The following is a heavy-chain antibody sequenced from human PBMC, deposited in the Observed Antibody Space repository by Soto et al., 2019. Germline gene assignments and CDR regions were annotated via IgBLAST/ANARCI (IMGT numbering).Heavy chain of an antibody. CDR1: GYTFTNFG. D-gene: IGHD3-16*01. CDR2: ISAYHGNT. CDR3: VRGGTPIDY. V-gene: IGHV1-18*01. Sequence: QVQLVQSGAEVKKPGASVKVSCKTSGYTFTNFGISWVRQAPGQGLEWMGWISAYHGNTNYAQKFHGKGTQTTDTTTRTGYMGVRRLRSDGEAGDYCVRGGTPIDYWGQGTLVTVSS. J-gene: IGHJ4*02.